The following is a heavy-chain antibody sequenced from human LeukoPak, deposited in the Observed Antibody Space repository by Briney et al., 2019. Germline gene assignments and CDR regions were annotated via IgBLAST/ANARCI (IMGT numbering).Heavy chain of an antibody. V-gene: IGHV3-7*01. CDR1: GFSFSTYW. Sequence: PGGSLRLSCAASGFSFSTYWMSWVRQAPGKGLEWVASIKQDGSQKYYLYSVKGRFTLSRDNDKNSLYLHMSSLRAEATAVYYCARAAGSTVTTRFDYWGQGTLVTVSS. J-gene: IGHJ4*02. CDR3: ARAAGSTVTTRFDY. CDR2: IKQDGSQK. D-gene: IGHD4-17*01.